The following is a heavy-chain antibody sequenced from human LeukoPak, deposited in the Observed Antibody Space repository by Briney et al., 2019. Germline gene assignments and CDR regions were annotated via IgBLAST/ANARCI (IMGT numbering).Heavy chain of an antibody. CDR1: GGSVSGYY. CDR3: ARVPLRFLEPFDY. CDR2: ISHRGRT. V-gene: IGHV4-34*01. Sequence: SETLSLTCAVYGGSVSGYYWSWIRQPPEKGLEWIGEISHRGRTHYTPSLQSRVTMSVDTSKKQFALNLNSVTAADTAVYYCARVPLRFLEPFDYWGQGILVTVSS. J-gene: IGHJ4*02. D-gene: IGHD3-3*01.